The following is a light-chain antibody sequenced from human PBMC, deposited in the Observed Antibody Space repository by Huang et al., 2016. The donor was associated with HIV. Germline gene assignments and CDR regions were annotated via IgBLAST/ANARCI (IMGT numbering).Light chain of an antibody. J-gene: IGKJ5*01. CDR2: SAS. Sequence: IQMTQSPTSLSASVGDRVSITCRASQSISTYLNLYQQKPGKATKLLISSASSLHSGVPSRFSGSGSGTDFTLTIKGLQLDDFATYYCQQSYSALSSFGPGTRL. CDR3: QQSYSALSS. CDR1: QSISTY. V-gene: IGKV1-39*01.